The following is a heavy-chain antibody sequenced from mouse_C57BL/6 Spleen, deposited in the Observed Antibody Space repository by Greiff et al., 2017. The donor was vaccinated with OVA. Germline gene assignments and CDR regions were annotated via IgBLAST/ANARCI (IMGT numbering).Heavy chain of an antibody. CDR3: ARVATVVATPYYYAMDY. D-gene: IGHD1-1*01. CDR2: IDPEDGET. CDR1: GFNIKDYY. V-gene: IGHV14-2*01. Sequence: EVNLVESGAELVKPGASVKLSCTASGFNIKDYYMHWVKQRTEQGLEWIGRIDPEDGETKYAPKFQGKATITADTSSNTAYLQLSSLTSEDTAVYYCARVATVVATPYYYAMDYWGQGTSVTVSS. J-gene: IGHJ4*01.